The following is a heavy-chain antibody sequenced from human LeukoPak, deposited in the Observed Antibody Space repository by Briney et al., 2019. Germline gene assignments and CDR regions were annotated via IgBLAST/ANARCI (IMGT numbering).Heavy chain of an antibody. CDR3: ARDGKGRNRIGYYFDY. V-gene: IGHV3-21*01. D-gene: IGHD3-10*01. J-gene: IGHJ4*02. Sequence: PGGSLRLSRAASGFTFSSYSMNWVRQAPGKGLEWVSSISSSSTYIYYADSVKGRFTISRDNAKNSLYLQMNSLRAEDTAVYYCARDGKGRNRIGYYFDYWGQGTLVTVSS. CDR2: ISSSSTYI. CDR1: GFTFSSYS.